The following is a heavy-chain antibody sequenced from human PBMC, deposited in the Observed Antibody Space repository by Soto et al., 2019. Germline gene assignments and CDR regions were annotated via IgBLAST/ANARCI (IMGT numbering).Heavy chain of an antibody. Sequence: PGGSLRLSCVASGFTFSNYAMTWVRQGPGKGLEWVSGISGSGGRSYYADSVKGRFTISRDNSKSTLYLQMNSLRAEDTAVYYCAKAYFVWSSEQPYYFDYWGQGTLVTVS. CDR2: ISGSGGRS. J-gene: IGHJ4*02. CDR1: GFTFSNYA. D-gene: IGHD3-16*01. V-gene: IGHV3-23*01. CDR3: AKAYFVWSSEQPYYFDY.